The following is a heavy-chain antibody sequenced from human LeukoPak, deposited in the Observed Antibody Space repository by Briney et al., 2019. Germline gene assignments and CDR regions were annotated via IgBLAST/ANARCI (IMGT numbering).Heavy chain of an antibody. J-gene: IGHJ6*03. CDR2: MNPNSGNT. CDR3: ARGGAGGVRYFDWSHYYYMDV. Sequence: ASVKVSCKASGYTFTSYGINWVRQATGQGLEWMGWMNPNSGNTGYAQKFQGRVTMTRNTSISTAYMELSSLRSEDTAVYYCARGGAGGVRYFDWSHYYYMDVWGKGTTVTISS. D-gene: IGHD3-9*01. CDR1: GYTFTSYG. V-gene: IGHV1-8*02.